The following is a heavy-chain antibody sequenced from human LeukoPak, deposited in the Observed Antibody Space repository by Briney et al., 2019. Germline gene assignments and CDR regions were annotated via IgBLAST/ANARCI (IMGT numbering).Heavy chain of an antibody. CDR3: ARDGREPQEYYYYMDV. J-gene: IGHJ6*03. Sequence: ASVKVSCKASGGTFSSYTISWVRQAPGQGLEWMGRIIPILGIANYAQKFQGRVTITADKSTSTAYMELSSLRSEDTAVYYCARDGREPQEYYYYMDVWSKGTTVTVSS. D-gene: IGHD1-26*01. CDR2: IIPILGIA. V-gene: IGHV1-69*04. CDR1: GGTFSSYT.